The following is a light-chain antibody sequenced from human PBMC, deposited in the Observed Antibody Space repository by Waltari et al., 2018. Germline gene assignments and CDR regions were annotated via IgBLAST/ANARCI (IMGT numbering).Light chain of an antibody. V-gene: IGKV3-15*01. CDR1: QTINSN. J-gene: IGKJ2*01. CDR3: QQYHKWPPYT. CDR2: GAS. Sequence: EIVLTQSPATLSVSPGERATLPCRASQTINSNLAWYQQQPGQAPRPLIYGASTRAIGIPARFSGSGSGTEFTLTITSLQSEDFAVYFCQQYHKWPPYTFGQGTKLDI.